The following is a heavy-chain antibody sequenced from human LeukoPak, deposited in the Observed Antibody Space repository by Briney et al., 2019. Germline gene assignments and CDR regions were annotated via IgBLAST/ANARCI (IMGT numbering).Heavy chain of an antibody. J-gene: IGHJ4*02. CDR1: GFTFSSYE. Sequence: GGSLRLSCAASGFTFSSYEMNWVRQAPGKGLEWVSYISSSGSTIYYADSVKGRFTISRDNAKNSLYLQMNSLRAEDTAVYYCARERGLQQSYFDYWGQGALVTVSS. CDR3: ARERGLQQSYFDY. D-gene: IGHD4-11*01. V-gene: IGHV3-48*03. CDR2: ISSSGSTI.